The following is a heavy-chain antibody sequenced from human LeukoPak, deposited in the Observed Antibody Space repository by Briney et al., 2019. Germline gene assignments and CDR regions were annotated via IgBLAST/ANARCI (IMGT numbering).Heavy chain of an antibody. CDR2: IYHSGST. CDR3: ARSGVGSKYSYGYPTA. CDR1: GGSISSGGYS. J-gene: IGHJ5*02. V-gene: IGHV4-30-2*01. D-gene: IGHD5-18*01. Sequence: PSETLSLTCAVSGGSISSGGYSWSWIRQPPGKGLEWIGYIYHSGSTYYNPSLKSRVTISVDKSKNQFSLKLSSVTAADTAVYYCARSGVGSKYSYGYPTAWGQGTLVTVSS.